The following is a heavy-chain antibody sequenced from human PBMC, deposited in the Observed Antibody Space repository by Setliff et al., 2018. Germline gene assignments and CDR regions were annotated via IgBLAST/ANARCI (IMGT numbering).Heavy chain of an antibody. D-gene: IGHD5-18*01. CDR2: TIPIFGTT. V-gene: IGHV1-69*05. CDR3: AREGVDTRSSTDYRYYMDV. Sequence: GASVKVSCKASGGTFSSYGISWVRQAPGQGLEWMGGTIPIFGTTDYAQKFRGRVTIITDESTSTAYMELSSLRSEDTAVYFHAREGVDTRSSTDYRYYMDVWGKGTTVTVS. J-gene: IGHJ6*03. CDR1: GGTFSSYG.